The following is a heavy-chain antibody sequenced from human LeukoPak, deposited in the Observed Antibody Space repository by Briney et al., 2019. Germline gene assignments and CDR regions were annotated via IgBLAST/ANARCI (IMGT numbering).Heavy chain of an antibody. CDR2: IKQDGSEK. V-gene: IGHV3-7*01. CDR3: ARDGDHSEVAYFDY. J-gene: IGHJ4*02. Sequence: GGSLRLSCAASGFTFSSYWMSWVRQAPGKGLEWVANIKQDGSEKYYVDSVKGRFTISRDNANNSLYLQINSLRVEDTAVYYCARDGDHSEVAYFDYWGRGTLVTVSS. CDR1: GFTFSSYW. D-gene: IGHD4-11*01.